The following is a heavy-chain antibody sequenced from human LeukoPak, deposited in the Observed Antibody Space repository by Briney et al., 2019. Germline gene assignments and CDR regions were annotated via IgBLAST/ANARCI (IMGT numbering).Heavy chain of an antibody. CDR1: GGSISSSNYY. D-gene: IGHD5-18*01. Sequence: SETLSLTCTVSGGSISSSNYYWGWIRQPPGKGLEWIGSIYYSANTYYNPSLKNRVTISVDTSKNQFSLKLSSVTAADTAVYYCARAAAMVYFDYWGQGTLVTVSS. V-gene: IGHV4-39*07. CDR3: ARAAAMVYFDY. J-gene: IGHJ4*02. CDR2: IYYSANT.